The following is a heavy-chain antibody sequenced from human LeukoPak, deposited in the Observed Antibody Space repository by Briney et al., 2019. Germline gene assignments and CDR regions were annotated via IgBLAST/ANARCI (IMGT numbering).Heavy chain of an antibody. CDR3: ARAVAARDDDAFDI. CDR1: GGSFSGYY. CDR2: INHSGST. J-gene: IGHJ3*02. V-gene: IGHV4-34*01. Sequence: SETLSLTCAVYGGSFSGYYWSWIRQPPGKGLDWIGEINHSGSTNYNPSLKSRVTISVDTSKNQFSLKLSSVTAADTAVYYCARAVAARDDDAFDIWGQGTMVTVSS. D-gene: IGHD6-19*01.